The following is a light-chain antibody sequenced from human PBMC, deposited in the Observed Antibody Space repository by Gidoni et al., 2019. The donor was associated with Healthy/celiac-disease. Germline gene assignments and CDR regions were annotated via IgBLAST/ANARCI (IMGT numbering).Light chain of an antibody. J-gene: IGKJ4*01. CDR1: QSISSY. CDR2: AAS. Sequence: DIQMTQSPSSLSASVGDRVTIPCLASQSISSYLNWYQQKPGKAPKLLIYAASSLESGVPSRFSGSGSGTDFTLTISRLQPEDFATYYCQQGYSTLALTFXGXTKVEIK. CDR3: QQGYSTLALT. V-gene: IGKV1-39*01.